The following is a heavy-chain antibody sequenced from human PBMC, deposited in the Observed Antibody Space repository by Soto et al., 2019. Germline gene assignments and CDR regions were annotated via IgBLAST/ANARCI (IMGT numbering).Heavy chain of an antibody. J-gene: IGHJ4*02. CDR2: GFYTGTT. V-gene: IGHV4-39*02. Sequence: PSETLSLTCTVSGGSFSSGTYYWGWIRQPPGKGLEWIGNGFYTGTTHYNPSLKSRVTISVDTSKNEFSLRLTSVTAADTAVYYCARDRGSGYEHPILYWGQGTLVTVSS. CDR1: GGSFSSGTYY. CDR3: ARDRGSGYEHPILY. D-gene: IGHD5-12*01.